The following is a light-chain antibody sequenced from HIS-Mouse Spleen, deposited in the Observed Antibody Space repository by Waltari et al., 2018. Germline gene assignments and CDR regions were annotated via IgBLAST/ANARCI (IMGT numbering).Light chain of an antibody. CDR2: DAS. V-gene: IGLV2-14*03. CDR1: SSDVGGYNY. CDR3: SSYTSSSTYV. J-gene: IGLJ1*01. Sequence: QSALTQPASVSGSPGQSITISCTGTSSDVGGYNYVSLYQQHPGKAPKLMIYDASNRPSGVSNRFSGSKSGNTASLTISGLQAEDEADYYCSSYTSSSTYVFGTGTKVTVL.